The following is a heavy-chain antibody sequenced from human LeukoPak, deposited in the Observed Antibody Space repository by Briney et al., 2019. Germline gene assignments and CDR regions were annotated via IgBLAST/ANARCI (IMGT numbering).Heavy chain of an antibody. J-gene: IGHJ6*02. CDR3: GRRHYGMDV. CDR1: GYSFTNYW. V-gene: IGHV5-51*01. Sequence: GESLKISCKGSGYSFTNYWIGWVRQMPGKGLEWMGNIYPGDSDTRYSPSFQGQITISADESITTAYLQWSSLKASDTAMYYCGRRHYGMDVWGQGTSVTVSS. CDR2: IYPGDSDT.